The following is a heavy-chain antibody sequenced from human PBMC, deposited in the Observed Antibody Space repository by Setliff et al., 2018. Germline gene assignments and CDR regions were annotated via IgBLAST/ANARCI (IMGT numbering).Heavy chain of an antibody. V-gene: IGHV3-33*01. J-gene: IGHJ4*02. CDR1: GFSFSNFN. D-gene: IGHD2-15*01. CDR2: IWYGGSNK. CDR3: ARTCSGSGCYAGLES. Sequence: GGSLRLSCAASGFTSGFSFSNFNMHWVRQAPGKGLEWVAVIWYGGSNKYHADSVKGRFTISRDNSKNTLYLQMNSLRPEGTAVYYCARTCSGSGCYAGLESWGQGTPVTVSS.